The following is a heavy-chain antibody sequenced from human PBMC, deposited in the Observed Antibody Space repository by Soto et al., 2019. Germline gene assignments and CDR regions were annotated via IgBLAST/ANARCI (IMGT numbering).Heavy chain of an antibody. CDR2: VYHTGST. Sequence: PSETLSLTCDVSGASITTYYWSWIRQAPGKGLEWIGNVYHTGSTDYNSSLRSRVTISVDTSKNQFSLKVNSVTAADTAVYYCARRLFGSGWTLDYWGQGALVTVSS. D-gene: IGHD6-19*01. V-gene: IGHV4-59*01. CDR1: GASITTYY. CDR3: ARRLFGSGWTLDY. J-gene: IGHJ4*02.